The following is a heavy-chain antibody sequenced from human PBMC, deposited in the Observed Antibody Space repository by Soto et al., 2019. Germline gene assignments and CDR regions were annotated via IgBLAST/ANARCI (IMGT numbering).Heavy chain of an antibody. V-gene: IGHV4-30-2*01. J-gene: IGHJ4*02. CDR3: ARVTDY. CDR2: MYHSGST. Sequence: PSETLSLTCALSCVSIIIGGYSWSWIRQPPGKGLEWIGYMYHSGSTYYNPSLKSRVTISIDRSKNQFSLKLSSVTDADTAVYYCARVTDYWGQGILVTVSS. CDR1: CVSIIIGGYS.